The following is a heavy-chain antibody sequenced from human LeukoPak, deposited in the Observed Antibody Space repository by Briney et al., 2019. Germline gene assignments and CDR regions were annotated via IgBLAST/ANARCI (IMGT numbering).Heavy chain of an antibody. J-gene: IGHJ4*02. CDR3: AKASSGSSSRPVDY. CDR1: GFTFHDYA. Sequence: GGSLRLSCVASGFTFHDYAMSWVRQVPGKGLEWVSLISGDGGSESYAGSVKGRFTISRDNSKNSLYLQMNSLRTEDTAFYYCAKASSGSSSRPVDYWGQGTLVTVSS. D-gene: IGHD3-10*01. CDR2: ISGDGGSE. V-gene: IGHV3-43*02.